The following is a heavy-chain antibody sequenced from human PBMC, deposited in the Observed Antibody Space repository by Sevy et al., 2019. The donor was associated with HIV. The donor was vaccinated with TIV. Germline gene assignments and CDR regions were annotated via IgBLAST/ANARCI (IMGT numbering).Heavy chain of an antibody. V-gene: IGHV3-7*01. J-gene: IGHJ4*02. CDR2: MKQDGSEK. CDR1: GFTFSSYW. D-gene: IGHD5-18*01. CDR3: VREGLGGFSYSLDC. Sequence: GGSLRLSCAASGFTFSSYWMSWVRQAPGKGLEWVATMKQDGSEKYDVASVKGRFTISRDNAKHSLYLQMNSLRAEDTAVYYCVREGLGGFSYSLDCWGQRTLVTVSS.